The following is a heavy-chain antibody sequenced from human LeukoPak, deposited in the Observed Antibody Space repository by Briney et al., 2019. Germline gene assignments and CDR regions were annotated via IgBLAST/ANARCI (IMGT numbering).Heavy chain of an antibody. CDR1: GFTFDDYA. V-gene: IGHV3-9*01. CDR3: AKVLYPGVINYYYGMDV. D-gene: IGHD3-10*01. J-gene: IGHJ6*02. CDR2: ISWNSGSI. Sequence: GRSLRLSCAASGFTFDDYAMHWVRQAPGKGLEWVSGISWNSGSIGYADSVKGRFTISRDNAKNSLYLQMNSLRAEDTALYYCAKVLYPGVINYYYGMDVWGQGTTVTVSS.